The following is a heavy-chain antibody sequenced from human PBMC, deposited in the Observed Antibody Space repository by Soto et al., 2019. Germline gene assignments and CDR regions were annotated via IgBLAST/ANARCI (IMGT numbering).Heavy chain of an antibody. CDR1: GFTFSSYC. V-gene: IGHV3-33*01. CDR2: IWYDGSNK. D-gene: IGHD3-9*01. J-gene: IGHJ6*02. CDR3: ARGGRLRYFDCFPFGMDV. Sequence: QVQLVESGGGVVQPGRSLRLSCAASGFTFSSYCMHWVRQAPGKGLEWVAVIWYDGSNKYYADSVKGRFTISRDNSKNTLYLQIKSLRAKDTAVYYCARGGRLRYFDCFPFGMDVWGQGTTVTVSS.